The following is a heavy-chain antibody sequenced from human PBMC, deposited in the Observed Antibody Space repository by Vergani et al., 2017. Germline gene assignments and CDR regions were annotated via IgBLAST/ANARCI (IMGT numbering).Heavy chain of an antibody. Sequence: VQVVQPGAEVKKSGASVKVSCKTSGYTFSTYYMHWVRQAPGQGLEWMGIINPSGGHTNYAQKFQGRVTMTRDTSTSTVYMELSSLGSEDTDIYYCARGDYCILTGYRYWGQGTLVTVPA. CDR2: INPSGGHT. D-gene: IGHD3-9*01. CDR1: GYTFSTYY. V-gene: IGHV1-46*03. CDR3: ARGDYCILTGYRY. J-gene: IGHJ4*02.